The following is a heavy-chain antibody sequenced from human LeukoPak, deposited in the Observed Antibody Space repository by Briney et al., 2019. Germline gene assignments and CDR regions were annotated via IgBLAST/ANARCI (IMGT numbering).Heavy chain of an antibody. CDR1: GFTFDHYA. V-gene: IGHV3-9*01. J-gene: IGHJ4*02. CDR2: ITWNSGSR. CDR3: AKSQGYYYDSSDSSFDY. Sequence: GGSLRLSCAASGFTFDHYALHWVRQAPGKGLEWVSGITWNSGSRGYADSVKGRFTISRDNAKNSLYLQMNSLRAEDTALYYCAKSQGYYYDSSDSSFDYWGQGTLVTVSS. D-gene: IGHD3-22*01.